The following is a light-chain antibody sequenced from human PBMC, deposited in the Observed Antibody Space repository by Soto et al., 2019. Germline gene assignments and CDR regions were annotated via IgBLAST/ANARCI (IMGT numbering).Light chain of an antibody. CDR2: DVS. J-gene: IGLJ1*01. Sequence: QSALTQPASVSGSPGQSITISCTGTSSDIGFYNYVSWYQQHPGKAPKLMIYDVSDRPSGISYRFSGSKSGNTASLTIFGLQAEDEADYYCTSYTNRPSYVFGTGTKVTVL. CDR1: SSDIGFYNY. CDR3: TSYTNRPSYV. V-gene: IGLV2-14*01.